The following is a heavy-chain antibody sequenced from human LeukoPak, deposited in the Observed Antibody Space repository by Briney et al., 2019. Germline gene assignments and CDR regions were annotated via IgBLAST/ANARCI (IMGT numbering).Heavy chain of an antibody. CDR2: VYTSVST. D-gene: IGHD3-10*01. J-gene: IGHJ4*02. Sequence: SQTLSLTCTVSGGSIRSGSYCWSWIRQAAGKGLEWIGRVYTSVSTNYNPSLESRVTISVDTSKNQFSLNLSSVTAADTAVYYCAGGVTIVRGTSKHFDYWGQGTLVTVSS. CDR3: AGGVTIVRGTSKHFDY. CDR1: GGSIRSGSYC. V-gene: IGHV4-61*02.